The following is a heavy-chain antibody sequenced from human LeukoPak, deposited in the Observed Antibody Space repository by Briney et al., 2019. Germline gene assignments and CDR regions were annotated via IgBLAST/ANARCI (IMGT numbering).Heavy chain of an antibody. Sequence: PGGSLRLSCAASGFTFSSYWMHWVRQAPGKGLVRVSRINSDGSSTSYADSVKGRFTISRDNAKNTLYLQMNSLRAEDTAVYYCARGGSIAALALIYWGQGTLVTVSS. D-gene: IGHD6-6*01. CDR3: ARGGSIAALALIY. J-gene: IGHJ4*02. CDR1: GFTFSSYW. V-gene: IGHV3-74*01. CDR2: INSDGSST.